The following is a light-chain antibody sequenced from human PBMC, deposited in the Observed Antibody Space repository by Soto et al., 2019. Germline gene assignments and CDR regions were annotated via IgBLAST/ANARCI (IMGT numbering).Light chain of an antibody. J-gene: IGKJ1*01. Sequence: EIVLTQSPGTLSLSPGERATLSCRASQSVSNNYLAWYQQKPGQAPRLLIYGASSRATGIPDRFSGSGSGTDFTLTISRLEPEDFAVYYCQQYGSSPRTXGQGTKVDIK. CDR2: GAS. CDR1: QSVSNNY. V-gene: IGKV3-20*01. CDR3: QQYGSSPRT.